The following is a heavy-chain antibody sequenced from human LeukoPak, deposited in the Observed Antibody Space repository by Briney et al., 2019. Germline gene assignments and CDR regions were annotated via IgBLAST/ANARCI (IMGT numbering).Heavy chain of an antibody. D-gene: IGHD6-13*01. CDR1: GFTFTSYW. J-gene: IGHJ4*02. CDR3: ARRIAVAGAFFDY. Sequence: PGGSLRLSCVASGFTFTSYWMHWVRQPPGKGLVWVSRINGDGSRTEYVDSVKGRFTISRDNAKNTVYLQMNSLRAEDTAVYYCARRIAVAGAFFDYWGQGTLVTVSS. CDR2: INGDGSRT. V-gene: IGHV3-74*01.